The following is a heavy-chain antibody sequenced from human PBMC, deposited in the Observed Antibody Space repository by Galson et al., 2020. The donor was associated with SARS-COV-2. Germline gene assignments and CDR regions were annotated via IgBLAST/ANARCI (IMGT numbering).Heavy chain of an antibody. D-gene: IGHD6-19*01. V-gene: IGHV4-39*01. J-gene: IGHJ4*02. CDR2: VYYSGST. Sequence: ASETLSLTCTVSGGSISSSSYSWGWIRQPPGKGLEWIGSVYYSGSTYYNPALESRVTISVDTSKNQFSLRLTSVTAADTAVYFCPYTSGWSRIAYRHYFDYWGQGNLVTVSS. CDR3: PYTSGWSRIAYRHYFDY. CDR1: GGSISSSSYS.